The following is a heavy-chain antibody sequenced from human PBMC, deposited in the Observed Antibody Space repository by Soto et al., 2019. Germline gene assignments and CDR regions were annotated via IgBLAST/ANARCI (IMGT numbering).Heavy chain of an antibody. Sequence: GASVKVSCKASGGTFSSYAISWVRQVPGQGLEWMGGIIPIFGTANYAQKFQGRVTITADESTSTAYMELSSLRSEDTAVYYCAKSYSSSWENYYYYGMDVWGQGTTVTVSS. CDR3: AKSYSSSWENYYYYGMDV. CDR1: GGTFSSYA. J-gene: IGHJ6*02. D-gene: IGHD6-13*01. V-gene: IGHV1-69*13. CDR2: IIPIFGTA.